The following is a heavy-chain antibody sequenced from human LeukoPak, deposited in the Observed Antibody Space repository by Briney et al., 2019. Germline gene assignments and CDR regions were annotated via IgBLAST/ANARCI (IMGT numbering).Heavy chain of an antibody. V-gene: IGHV1-69*06. CDR1: GGTFSSYA. CDR3: AGSDSSSWSATFDY. D-gene: IGHD6-13*01. CDR2: IIPIFGTA. Sequence: SVKVSCKASGGTFSSYAISWVRQAPGQGLEWMGGIIPIFGTANYAQKFQGRVTITADKSTSTAYMELSSLRSEDTAVYYCAGSDSSSWSATFDYWGQGTLVTVSS. J-gene: IGHJ4*02.